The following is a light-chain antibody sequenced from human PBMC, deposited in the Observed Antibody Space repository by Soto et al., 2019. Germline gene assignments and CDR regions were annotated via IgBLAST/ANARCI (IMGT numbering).Light chain of an antibody. CDR1: QSINSW. CDR2: QAS. J-gene: IGKJ2*01. Sequence: DIQMTQSPSTLSASVGDRVTITCRASQSINSWLAWYQQKPGKAPRFLIYQASSLESDVPSRFSGSGSGTEFTLTISNLQPDDLATYYCQQYKSYSTFGQGSKLE. CDR3: QQYKSYST. V-gene: IGKV1-5*03.